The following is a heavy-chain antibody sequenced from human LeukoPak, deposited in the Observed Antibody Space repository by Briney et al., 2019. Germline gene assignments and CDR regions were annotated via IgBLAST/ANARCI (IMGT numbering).Heavy chain of an antibody. D-gene: IGHD2-15*01. Sequence: AETLCLTCTVSGGSISSYYWSWIRQPPGKGLEWIGYIHYSGSTNYNPSLKSRATMSVDTSKNQFSLRLSSVTAADTAVYYCARRYCSTGSCYSGFDYWGQGSLVAVSS. CDR3: ARRYCSTGSCYSGFDY. CDR1: GGSISSYY. J-gene: IGHJ4*02. CDR2: IHYSGST. V-gene: IGHV4-59*08.